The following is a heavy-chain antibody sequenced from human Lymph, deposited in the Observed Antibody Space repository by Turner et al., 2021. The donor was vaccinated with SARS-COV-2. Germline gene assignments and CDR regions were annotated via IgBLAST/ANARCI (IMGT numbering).Heavy chain of an antibody. CDR3: ARDLGTYGMDV. CDR1: GIIVSRNY. Sequence: EVQLVETGGGLIQPGGALRLSCAASGIIVSRNYMNWVRQVPGKGLEWVSVIYSGGTTYYADSVKGRFTISRDNSKNTLYLQMNSLRVEDTAVYYCARDLGTYGMDVWGQGTTVTVSS. D-gene: IGHD6-13*01. CDR2: IYSGGTT. J-gene: IGHJ6*02. V-gene: IGHV3-53*02.